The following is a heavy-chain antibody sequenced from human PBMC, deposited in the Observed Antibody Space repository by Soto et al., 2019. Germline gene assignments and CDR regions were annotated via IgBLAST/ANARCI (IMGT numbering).Heavy chain of an antibody. J-gene: IGHJ5*02. CDR3: ARPAGRLANWFDP. CDR1: GYTFTDYR. D-gene: IGHD6-6*01. Sequence: QVQLVPSGVEVKKPGASVKVSCKASGYTFTDYRMIWVRQAPGQGLEWMGIINPSGGSTNYAPNFQGRVTLTRDSFTSTVYMELSNLRSEDTAVYYCARPAGRLANWFDPWGQGTLVTVSS. CDR2: INPSGGST. V-gene: IGHV1-46*01.